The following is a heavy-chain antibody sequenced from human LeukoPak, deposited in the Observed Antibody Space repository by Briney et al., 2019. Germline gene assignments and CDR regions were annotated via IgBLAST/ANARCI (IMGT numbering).Heavy chain of an antibody. D-gene: IGHD3-22*01. CDR3: PRKYDSSGYYDH. CDR1: GFIFSNYA. CDR2: ISGCGGSA. V-gene: IGHV3-23*01. J-gene: IGHJ4*02. Sequence: QPGGSLRLSCAASGFIFSNYAMSWVRQAPGKGLEWVSTISGCGGSANYADSVKGRFTVSRDNSKNTLYMQMNSLRVEDTAVYYCPRKYDSSGYYDHWGQGTLVTVSS.